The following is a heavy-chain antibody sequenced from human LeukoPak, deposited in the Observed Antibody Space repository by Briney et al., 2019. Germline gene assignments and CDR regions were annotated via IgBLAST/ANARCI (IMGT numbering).Heavy chain of an antibody. V-gene: IGHV3-23*01. CDR3: AKVRWQFVDY. Sequence: GGSLRLSCAASGFTFTTYVMSWVRQAPGKGLEWVSSISARADSTYYADSVKGRFTISRDNSKNTLFLQMNSLRVEDTAVYYCAKVRWQFVDYWGQGTLVTVSS. CDR2: ISARADST. J-gene: IGHJ4*02. D-gene: IGHD5-24*01. CDR1: GFTFTTYV.